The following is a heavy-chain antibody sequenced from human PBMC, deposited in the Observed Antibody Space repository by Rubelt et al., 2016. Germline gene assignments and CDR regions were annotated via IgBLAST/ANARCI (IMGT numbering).Heavy chain of an antibody. Sequence: GGGLVQPGGSLTLSCAASGFTFSNYWMHWVRQAPGKGLVWVSRINSDGSSITYADSVKGRFTISRDNAKNTLYLQMNSLRAEDTAVYYCARVQWELLAHDAFDIWGQGTMVTASS. CDR2: INSDGSSI. J-gene: IGHJ3*02. V-gene: IGHV3-74*01. CDR3: ARVQWELLAHDAFDI. CDR1: GFTFSNYW. D-gene: IGHD1-26*01.